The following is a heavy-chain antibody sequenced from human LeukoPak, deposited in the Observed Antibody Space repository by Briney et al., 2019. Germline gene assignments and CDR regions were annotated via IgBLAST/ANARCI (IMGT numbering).Heavy chain of an antibody. J-gene: IGHJ3*02. D-gene: IGHD3-16*01. CDR3: AREGGAFDI. CDR2: INSDGSST. V-gene: IGHV3-74*01. Sequence: GGSLRLSCAASGFTFSSYWMHWVRQAPGKGLVWVSRINSDGSSTRNADSVKGRFTISRDHAKKTLYLQMNSLRAEDTAVYYCAREGGAFDIWGQGTMVTVSS. CDR1: GFTFSSYW.